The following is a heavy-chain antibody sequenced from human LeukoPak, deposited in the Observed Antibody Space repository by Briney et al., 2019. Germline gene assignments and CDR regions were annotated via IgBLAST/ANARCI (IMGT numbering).Heavy chain of an antibody. Sequence: GGSLRLSCGASGFTFSSYGMNWVRQAPRKGLEWVSYISSSSSSTYYADSVKGRFTISRDNSKNTLYLQMNSLRAEDTAVYYCAREAGTSGAFDIWGQGTMVTVSS. J-gene: IGHJ3*02. D-gene: IGHD2-2*01. CDR2: ISSSSSST. CDR3: AREAGTSGAFDI. V-gene: IGHV3-48*01. CDR1: GFTFSSYG.